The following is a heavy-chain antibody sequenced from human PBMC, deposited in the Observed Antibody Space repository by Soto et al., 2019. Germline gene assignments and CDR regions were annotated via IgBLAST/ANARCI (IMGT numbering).Heavy chain of an antibody. CDR1: GGTFSSYA. V-gene: IGHV1-69*12. CDR2: IIPIFATA. CDR3: AQCLLVGNYYYGRDV. D-gene: IGHD2-8*02. Sequence: QVQLVQSGAEVKKPGSSVKVSCKASGGTFSSYAINWVRQAPGQGLEWMGGIIPIFATADYAQKFKGRVTITANDSPSTAYMELSSLIAEDTAVYYWAQCLLVGNYYYGRDVWGQGTTVTVSS. J-gene: IGHJ6*02.